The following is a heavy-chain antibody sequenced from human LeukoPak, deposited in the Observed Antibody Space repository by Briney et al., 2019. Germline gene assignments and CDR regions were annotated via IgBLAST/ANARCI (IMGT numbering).Heavy chain of an antibody. V-gene: IGHV1-3*01. Sequence: ASVKVSCKAYGYTFSSYAMHWVRQAPGQGLEWMGWINAGNGNTKHSQKFQGRVTITRDTSASTAYMDLSSLRSEDTAIYYCATSSPIQSRAYVYWGQGTLVTVSS. CDR3: ATSSPIQSRAYVY. CDR2: INAGNGNT. J-gene: IGHJ4*02. CDR1: GYTFSSYA. D-gene: IGHD3-10*02.